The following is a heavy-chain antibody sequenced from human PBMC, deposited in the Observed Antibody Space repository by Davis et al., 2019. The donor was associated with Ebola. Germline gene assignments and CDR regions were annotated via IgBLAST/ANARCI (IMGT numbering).Heavy chain of an antibody. V-gene: IGHV4-39*07. CDR1: GGSISSSSYY. D-gene: IGHD6-13*01. J-gene: IGHJ3*02. Sequence: PSETLSLTCTVSGGSISSSSYYWGWIRQPPGKGLEWIGSIYYSGSTYYNPSLKSRVTISVDTSKNQFSLKLSSVTAADTAVYYCARVGSSSWYDAFDIWGQGTMVTVSS. CDR2: IYYSGST. CDR3: ARVGSSSWYDAFDI.